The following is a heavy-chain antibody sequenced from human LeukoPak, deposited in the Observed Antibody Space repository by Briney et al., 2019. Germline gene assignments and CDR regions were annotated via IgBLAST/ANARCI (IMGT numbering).Heavy chain of an antibody. CDR2: INSDGSIT. J-gene: IGHJ4*02. CDR1: GFTFTTYW. V-gene: IGHV3-74*01. Sequence: GALRLSCAASGFTFTTYWMHWVRQAPGKGLVWVSHINSDGSITSYADSAKGRFTISRDNAKNTLYLQMNSLRAEDTAVYYCASGSSPPDYWGQGTLVTVSS. D-gene: IGHD6-6*01. CDR3: ASGSSPPDY.